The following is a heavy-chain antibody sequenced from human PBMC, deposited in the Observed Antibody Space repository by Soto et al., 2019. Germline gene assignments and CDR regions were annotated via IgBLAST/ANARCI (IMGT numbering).Heavy chain of an antibody. J-gene: IGHJ6*02. V-gene: IGHV3-33*08. Sequence: PGGSLRLSCAASGFTFSSYAMNWVRQAPGKGLEWVSVICYNGSSKYYAVSVKGRFTISRDNSKNTPYLQMNSLRAEDTAVYYCARDAAIAASVFGELYWVYHGMDVRGQGTTVTVSS. CDR3: ARDAAIAASVFGELYWVYHGMDV. CDR2: ICYNGSSK. CDR1: GFTFSSYA. D-gene: IGHD3-10*02.